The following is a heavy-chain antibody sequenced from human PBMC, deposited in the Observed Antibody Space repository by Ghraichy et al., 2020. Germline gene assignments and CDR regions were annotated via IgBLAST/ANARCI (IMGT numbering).Heavy chain of an antibody. CDR1: GFTFTSSA. D-gene: IGHD3-3*01. V-gene: IGHV1-58*01. CDR2: IVVGSGNT. J-gene: IGHJ4*02. CDR3: AADTIGITIFGVVTTPFGY. Sequence: SVKVSCKASGFTFTSSAVQWVRQARGQRLEWIGWIVVGSGNTNYAQKFQERVTITRDMSTSTAYMELSSLRSEDTAVYYCAADTIGITIFGVVTTPFGYWGQGTLVTVSS.